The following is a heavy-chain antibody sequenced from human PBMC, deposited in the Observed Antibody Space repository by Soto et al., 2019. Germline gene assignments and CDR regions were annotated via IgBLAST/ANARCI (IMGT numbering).Heavy chain of an antibody. CDR3: ARGGYGDAHAESFQH. D-gene: IGHD4-17*01. CDR1: GFTFSNYG. V-gene: IGHV3-30-3*01. CDR2: ISYDGSSK. Sequence: QVQLVESGGGVVQPGRSLRLSCAASGFTFSNYGMHWVRQAPGKGLEWGALISYDGSSKDYADSVKGRFTISRDNSKSTRFMQMNGLRVEDTAVYYCARGGYGDAHAESFQHWGQGTMVTVSS. J-gene: IGHJ1*01.